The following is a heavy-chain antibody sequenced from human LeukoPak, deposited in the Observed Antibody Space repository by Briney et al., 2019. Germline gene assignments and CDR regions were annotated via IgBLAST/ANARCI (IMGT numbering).Heavy chain of an antibody. V-gene: IGHV4-30-2*01. CDR1: GGSISSGGYS. CDR3: ARELWFANAPGSWLDP. D-gene: IGHD3-10*01. J-gene: IGHJ5*02. CDR2: IFHTGST. Sequence: SQTLSLTCVVPGGSISSGGYSWSWIRQPPGKGLEWIGYIFHTGSTFYNPSLKSRVTISVDNSKNQFSLRLSSVTAADTAVYYCARELWFANAPGSWLDPWGQGTLVTVST.